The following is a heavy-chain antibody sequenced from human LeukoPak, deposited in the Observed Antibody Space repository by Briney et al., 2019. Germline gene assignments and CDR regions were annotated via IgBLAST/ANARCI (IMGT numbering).Heavy chain of an antibody. V-gene: IGHV3-74*01. J-gene: IGHJ5*02. Sequence: GGSLRLSCAASGFTFSSYWMHWVRQAPGKGLVWVSRINTDGSSTSYADSVKGRFTISRDNAKNTLYLQMNSLRAEDTAVYYCARPYDFWSGYKDGFDPWGQGTLVTVSS. CDR1: GFTFSSYW. CDR3: ARPYDFWSGYKDGFDP. D-gene: IGHD3-3*01. CDR2: INTDGSST.